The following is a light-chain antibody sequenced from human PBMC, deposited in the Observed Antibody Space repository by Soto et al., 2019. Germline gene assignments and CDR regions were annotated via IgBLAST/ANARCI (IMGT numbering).Light chain of an antibody. J-gene: IGLJ2*01. CDR3: SSYTSSSTLVV. CDR1: SSDVGAYDY. Sequence: HSALTQPASVSGSPGQSITISCTGTSSDVGAYDYVSWYQQHPGKAPKLMIYDVSNRPSGVSNRFSGSKSGNTASLTISGLQAEDEADYYCSSYTSSSTLVVFGGGTKLTVL. V-gene: IGLV2-14*01. CDR2: DVS.